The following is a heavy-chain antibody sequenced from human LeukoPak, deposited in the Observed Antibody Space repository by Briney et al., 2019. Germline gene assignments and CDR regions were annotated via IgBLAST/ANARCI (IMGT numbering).Heavy chain of an antibody. CDR3: ARMFGFVETVMVRPY. J-gene: IGHJ4*02. Sequence: GASVKVSCKASGYTFTGYYMHWVRQAPGQGLEWMGWINPNNGGTHYAQKFQGRVTMTRDTSISTAYMEVSSLKSDDTAVYYCARMFGFVETVMVRPYWGQGTLVTVSS. CDR1: GYTFTGYY. V-gene: IGHV1-2*02. D-gene: IGHD5-18*01. CDR2: INPNNGGT.